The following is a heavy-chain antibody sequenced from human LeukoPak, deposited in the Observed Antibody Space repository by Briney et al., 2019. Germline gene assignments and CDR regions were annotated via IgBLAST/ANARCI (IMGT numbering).Heavy chain of an antibody. V-gene: IGHV1-69*13. J-gene: IGHJ5*02. CDR1: GGTFSSYA. Sequence: SVKASCKASGGTFSSYATSWVRQAPGRGLEWMGGIIPIFGTANYAQKFQGRVTITADESTSTAYMELSSLRSEDTAVYYCARGYCSGGSCYSANQPDYGDYWFDPWGQGTLVTVSS. CDR3: ARGYCSGGSCYSANQPDYGDYWFDP. D-gene: IGHD2-15*01. CDR2: IIPIFGTA.